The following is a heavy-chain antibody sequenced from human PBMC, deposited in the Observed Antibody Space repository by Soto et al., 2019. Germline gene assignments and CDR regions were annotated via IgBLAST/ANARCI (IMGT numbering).Heavy chain of an antibody. J-gene: IGHJ3*02. D-gene: IGHD3-10*01. CDR1: GYTFTTYY. V-gene: IGHV1-46*01. Sequence: ASVKVSCKXSGYTFTTYYMHWVRQAPGQGLEWMGIINPSGGSTTYAQKFQGRVTMTRDTSTSTVYMELSSLRSEDTAVYFCARSFGSGTYHDAFDIWGQGTMVTVSS. CDR2: INPSGGST. CDR3: ARSFGSGTYHDAFDI.